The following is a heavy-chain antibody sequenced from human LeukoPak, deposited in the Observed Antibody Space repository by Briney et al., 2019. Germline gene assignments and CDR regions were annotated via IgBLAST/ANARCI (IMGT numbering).Heavy chain of an antibody. CDR3: AKDLVYGGNGGSFDS. D-gene: IGHD4-23*01. V-gene: IGHV3-23*01. CDR2: ISTSGSNT. CDR1: GFTFSSYA. Sequence: GGSLRLSCAASGFTFSSYAMSWVRQAPGKGLEWVSSISTSGSNTYYADSVKGRFTISSDNSKNTLYLQMNSLRAEDTAVYYCAKDLVYGGNGGSFDSWGQGTLVIVSS. J-gene: IGHJ4*02.